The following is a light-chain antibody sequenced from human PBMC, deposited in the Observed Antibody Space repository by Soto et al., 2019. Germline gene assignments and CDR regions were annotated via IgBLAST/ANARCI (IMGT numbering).Light chain of an antibody. CDR1: SSNLGNNY. V-gene: IGLV1-51*01. CDR2: DTY. CDR3: GTWDSGLNAGV. Sequence: QSVLTQPPSVSAAPGQTVTISCSGTSSNLGNNYVSWYQQLPGTAPKLLIYDTYKRPSGIPDRFSGSKSGTSATLGITGLQTGDEADYYCGTWDSGLNAGVFGGGTKLTVL. J-gene: IGLJ2*01.